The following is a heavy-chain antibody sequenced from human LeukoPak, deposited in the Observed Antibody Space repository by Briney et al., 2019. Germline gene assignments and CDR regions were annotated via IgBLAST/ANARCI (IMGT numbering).Heavy chain of an antibody. J-gene: IGHJ4*02. D-gene: IGHD5-24*01. Sequence: PGGSLRLSCAASGFTFSNNAMSWVRQAPGKGLEWVSYISSSSSYTNYADSVKGRFTISRDNAKNSLYLQMNSLRAEDTAVYYCARGDGPRYYFDYWGQGTLVTVSS. CDR3: ARGDGPRYYFDY. CDR1: GFTFSNNA. V-gene: IGHV3-11*06. CDR2: ISSSSSYT.